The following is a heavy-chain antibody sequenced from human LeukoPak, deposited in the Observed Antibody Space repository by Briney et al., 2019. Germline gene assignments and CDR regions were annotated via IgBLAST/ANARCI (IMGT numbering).Heavy chain of an antibody. CDR2: IYYSGRT. Sequence: TSETLSLTCTVSGGSISSSRYYWGWIRQPPGKGLEWIGSIYYSGRTYYNPSLKSRVTISVDTSKNQFSLNLSSVTAADTAVYYCARGQQLVLDWFDPWGQGTLVTVSS. CDR3: ARGQQLVLDWFDP. CDR1: GGSISSSRYY. D-gene: IGHD6-13*01. J-gene: IGHJ5*02. V-gene: IGHV4-39*01.